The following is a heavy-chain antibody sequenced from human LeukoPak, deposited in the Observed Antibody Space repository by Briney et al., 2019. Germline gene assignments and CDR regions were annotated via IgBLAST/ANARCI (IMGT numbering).Heavy chain of an antibody. V-gene: IGHV4-38-2*02. Sequence: SETLSLTCTVSGYSISSGYYWGWIRQPPGKGLEWNGSIYYSGSTYYNPSLKSRVTISVDTSKNQFSLKLSSVTAADTAVYYCARDYYDSSASINWFDLWGQGTLVTVSS. CDR2: IYYSGST. CDR3: ARDYYDSSASINWFDL. D-gene: IGHD3-22*01. CDR1: GYSISSGYY. J-gene: IGHJ5*02.